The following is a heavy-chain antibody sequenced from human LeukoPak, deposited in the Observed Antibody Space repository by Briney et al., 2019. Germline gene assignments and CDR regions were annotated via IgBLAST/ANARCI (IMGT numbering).Heavy chain of an antibody. CDR1: GFTFSSYW. CDR2: IKQDASEK. CDR3: ARDRGYCSSTSCYFRGYFQH. J-gene: IGHJ1*01. Sequence: GGSLRLSCAASGFTFSSYWMSWVRQAPGKGLEWVANIKQDASEKYYVDSVKGRFTISRDNAKNSLYLQMNSLRAEDTAVYYCARDRGYCSSTSCYFRGYFQHWGQGTLVTVSS. V-gene: IGHV3-7*01. D-gene: IGHD2-2*01.